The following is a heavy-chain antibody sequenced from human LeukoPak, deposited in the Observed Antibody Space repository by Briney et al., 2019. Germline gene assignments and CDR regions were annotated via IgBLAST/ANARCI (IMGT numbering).Heavy chain of an antibody. CDR2: IYYSGST. D-gene: IGHD4-23*01. J-gene: IGHJ4*02. V-gene: IGHV4-31*11. Sequence: SETLSLTCAVSGGSIRGGAYYWSWIRQHPGKGLEWIGYIYYSGSTNYKSSLKSRVSISVDTSKNQFSLNLTSVTAADTAVYYCARVRMPNYGGNSNYFDYWGQGTLVTVSS. CDR3: ARVRMPNYGGNSNYFDY. CDR1: GGSIRGGAYY.